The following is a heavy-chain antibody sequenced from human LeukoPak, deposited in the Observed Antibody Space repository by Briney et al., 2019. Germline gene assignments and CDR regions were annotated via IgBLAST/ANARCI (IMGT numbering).Heavy chain of an antibody. CDR1: GGSISSSSYY. J-gene: IGHJ4*02. V-gene: IGHV4-39*07. CDR3: ARGPGDREGEQFDY. CDR2: INHSGST. D-gene: IGHD1/OR15-1a*01. Sequence: SETLSLTCTVSGGSISSSSYYWGWIRQPPGKGLEWIGEINHSGSTNYNPSLKSRVTISVDTSKNQFSLKLSSVTAADTAVYYCARGPGDREGEQFDYWGQGTLVTVSS.